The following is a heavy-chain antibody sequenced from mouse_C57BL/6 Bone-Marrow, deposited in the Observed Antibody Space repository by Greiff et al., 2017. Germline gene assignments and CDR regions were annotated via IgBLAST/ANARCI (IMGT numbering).Heavy chain of an antibody. Sequence: EVMLVESGGGLVKPGGSLKLSCAASGFTFSSYAMSWVRQTPEKRLEWVATISDGGSYTYYPDNVKGRFTISRDNAKNNLYLQMSHLKSEDTAMYYCARFYYYGSSLYYYAMDYWGQGTSVTVSS. CDR3: ARFYYYGSSLYYYAMDY. J-gene: IGHJ4*01. D-gene: IGHD1-1*01. V-gene: IGHV5-4*03. CDR1: GFTFSSYA. CDR2: ISDGGSYT.